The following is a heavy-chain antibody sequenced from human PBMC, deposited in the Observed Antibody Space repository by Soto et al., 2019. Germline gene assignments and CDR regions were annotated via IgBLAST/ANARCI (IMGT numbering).Heavy chain of an antibody. CDR3: ARASGQLGRGYYYYGTDV. CDR2: IIPIFGTA. CDR1: GGTFSSYA. J-gene: IGHJ6*02. V-gene: IGHV1-69*12. Sequence: QVQLVQSGAEVKKPGSSVKVSCKASGGTFSSYAISWVRQAPGQGLEWMGGIIPIFGTANYAQKFQGRVTITADESTSIAYMELSSLRSEDTAVYYCARASGQLGRGYYYYGTDVWGQGTTVTVSS. D-gene: IGHD6-13*01.